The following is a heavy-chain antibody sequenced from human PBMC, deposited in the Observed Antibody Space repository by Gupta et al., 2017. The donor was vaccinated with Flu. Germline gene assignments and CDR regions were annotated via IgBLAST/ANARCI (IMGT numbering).Heavy chain of an antibody. Sequence: QERVVESGGGVVQPGGSLRLSCAASGFSFSNYGMHWVRQAPGKGLEWVEDMSHDGSSENYADSVKGRFTISRDNSKNTLYLQMNSLRTEDTAVYHCAKDWKWNYNIYGMNVWGQGTTVTVSS. CDR3: AKDWKWNYNIYGMNV. J-gene: IGHJ6*02. D-gene: IGHD3-9*01. CDR1: GFSFSNYG. V-gene: IGHV3-30*18. CDR2: MSHDGSSE.